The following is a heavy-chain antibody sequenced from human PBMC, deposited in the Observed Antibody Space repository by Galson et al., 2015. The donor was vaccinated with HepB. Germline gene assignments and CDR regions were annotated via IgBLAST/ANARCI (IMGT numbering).Heavy chain of an antibody. V-gene: IGHV3-23*01. CDR2: ISGNGDST. D-gene: IGHD5-18*01. Sequence: SLRLSCAASGFAFDTHAMSWVRQAPGRGLEWISGISGNGDSTFCADSVKGRFTVSRDNSNNMLYLQMNSLGAEDAGLYFCAKGYGLFDSWGQGILVTVSS. J-gene: IGHJ5*01. CDR3: AKGYGLFDS. CDR1: GFAFDTHA.